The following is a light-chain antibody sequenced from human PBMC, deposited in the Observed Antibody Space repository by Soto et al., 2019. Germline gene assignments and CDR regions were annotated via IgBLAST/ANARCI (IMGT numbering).Light chain of an antibody. V-gene: IGKV3-20*01. CDR3: QQLLTAPQT. CDR2: GAS. J-gene: IGKJ1*01. Sequence: EIVLTQSPGTLSLSPGDRATLSCRASQSVSSSYLAWYQQKPGQAPRLLISGASIRATGIPDRFSGSGSGTDFSLTISKLEPEDFAVYYCQQLLTAPQTFGQGTTVAIK. CDR1: QSVSSSY.